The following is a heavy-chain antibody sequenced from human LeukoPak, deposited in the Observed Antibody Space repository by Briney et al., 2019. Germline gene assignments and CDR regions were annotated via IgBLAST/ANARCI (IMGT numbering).Heavy chain of an antibody. CDR3: AINGGGDSGYGNFDY. D-gene: IGHD5-12*01. V-gene: IGHV3-30*02. CDR2: IRYDGSNK. Sequence: PGGSLRLSCAVSGFTFSSYGMHWVRQAPGKGLEWVAFIRYDGSNKYYAESVKGRFTVSIDNAKNTLYLQMNSLRAEDTAFYYCAINGGGDSGYGNFDYWGQGTLVTVSS. J-gene: IGHJ4*02. CDR1: GFTFSSYG.